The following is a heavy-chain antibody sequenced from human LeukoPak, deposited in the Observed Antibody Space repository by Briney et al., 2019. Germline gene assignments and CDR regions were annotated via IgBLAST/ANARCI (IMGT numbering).Heavy chain of an antibody. D-gene: IGHD3-10*01. CDR1: GITFSTSA. CDR3: AKLLRGTVVPFYDY. V-gene: IGHV3-23*01. J-gene: IGHJ4*02. CDR2: ISGSGGST. Sequence: GGSLRLSCAASGITFSTSAMSWVRQAPGKGLEGVSAISGSGGSTYYADSVKGRFTISRDNSKRTLHLQMNSLRVDHTAVYYCAKLLRGTVVPFYDYWGQGTLVTVSS.